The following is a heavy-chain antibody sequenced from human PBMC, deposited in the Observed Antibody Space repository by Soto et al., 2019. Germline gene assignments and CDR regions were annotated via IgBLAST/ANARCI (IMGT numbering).Heavy chain of an antibody. CDR3: AKVMTAMVKDNYGMDV. J-gene: IGHJ6*02. CDR1: GFTFSSYA. Sequence: EVQLLESGGGLVQPGGSLRLSCAASGFTFSSYAMGWVRQAPGKGLEWVSAISGSGGSTYYADSVKGRFTISRDNSKNTLYLQMNSLRAEDTAVYYCAKVMTAMVKDNYGMDVWGQGTTVTVSS. CDR2: ISGSGGST. D-gene: IGHD5-18*01. V-gene: IGHV3-23*01.